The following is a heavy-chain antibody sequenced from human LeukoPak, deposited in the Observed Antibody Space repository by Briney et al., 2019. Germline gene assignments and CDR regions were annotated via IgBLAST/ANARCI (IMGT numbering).Heavy chain of an antibody. J-gene: IGHJ4*02. CDR2: ISGSGGSR. V-gene: IGHV3-23*01. D-gene: IGHD6-13*01. CDR3: AKSSPIAAAGEVSDF. CDR1: GFTFSSYA. Sequence: GGSLRLSCAASGFTFSSYAMSWVRQAPGKGLEWLSAISGSGGSRYYSGSLEGRFTISRDNSKSTLYLQMTSLRAEDTAVYYCAKSSPIAAAGEVSDFWGQGTLVTVSS.